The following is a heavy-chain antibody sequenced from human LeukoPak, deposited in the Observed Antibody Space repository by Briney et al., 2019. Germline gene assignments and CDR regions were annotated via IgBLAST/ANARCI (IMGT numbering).Heavy chain of an antibody. CDR2: IDSSGSII. CDR3: VRDYGGSTSDALDF. V-gene: IGHV3-48*03. J-gene: IGHJ3*01. Sequence: GGSLRLSCAASGFTFSSYAMSWVRQAPGKGLEWVSHIDSSGSIIYYADSVKGRFTISRDNAKNSLSLQMNSLRVEDTAPYYCVRDYGGSTSDALDFWGQGTMVTVSS. D-gene: IGHD1-26*01. CDR1: GFTFSSYA.